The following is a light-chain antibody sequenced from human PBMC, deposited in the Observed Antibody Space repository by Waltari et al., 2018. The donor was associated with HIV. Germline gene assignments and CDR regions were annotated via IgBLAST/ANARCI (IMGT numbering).Light chain of an antibody. CDR1: NNAVGVYNN. CDR2: DVS. V-gene: IGLV2-14*03. J-gene: IGLJ1*01. CDR3: ASYRNNTFYV. Sequence: HSALTQPASVSGSPGQSLTLPCSGSNNAVGVYNNVSCYQVFPGKVPKLIIYDVSERPSGISNRFSGSKSDNTASLNISRLQADDEADYYCASYRNNTFYVFGSGTKVTV.